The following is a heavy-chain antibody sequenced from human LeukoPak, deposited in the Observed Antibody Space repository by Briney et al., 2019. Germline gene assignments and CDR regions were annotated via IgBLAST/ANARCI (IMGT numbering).Heavy chain of an antibody. Sequence: GGSLRLSCAASGFTFSSYAMSWVRQAPGKGLEWVSAISGSGGSTYYADSVKGRFTISRDNSKNTLYLQMNSLRAEDTAVYYCARVKGEPRYYFDYWGQGTLVTVSS. CDR2: ISGSGGST. J-gene: IGHJ4*02. CDR3: ARVKGEPRYYFDY. CDR1: GFTFSSYA. V-gene: IGHV3-23*01. D-gene: IGHD3-16*01.